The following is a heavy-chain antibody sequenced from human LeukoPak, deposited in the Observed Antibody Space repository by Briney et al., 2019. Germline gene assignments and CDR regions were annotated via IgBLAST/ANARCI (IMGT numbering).Heavy chain of an antibody. CDR3: ARAYDFWSRHLDY. CDR2: IYPGDSDT. D-gene: IGHD3-3*01. J-gene: IGHJ4*02. CDR1: GYSFTSYW. V-gene: IGHV5-51*01. Sequence: GGSLKISCKGSGYSFTSYWIGWVRQMPGKGLEWMGIIYPGDSDTRYSPSFQGQVTISADKSISTAYLQWSSLKASDTAMYYCARAYDFWSRHLDYWGQGTLVTVSS.